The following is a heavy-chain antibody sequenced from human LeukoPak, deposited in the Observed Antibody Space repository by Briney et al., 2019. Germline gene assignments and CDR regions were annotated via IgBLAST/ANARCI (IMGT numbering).Heavy chain of an antibody. CDR3: TREARAGNWFDP. V-gene: IGHV1-2*02. D-gene: IGHD5-12*01. Sequence: ASVKVSCKASGYIFTGFYIHWLRQAPGQGLEWMGWINPDSGGTNYAQRFQGRVTMTRDTSITTVYMELSRLRSDDTAVFYCTREARAGNWFDPWGQGTPVTVSS. J-gene: IGHJ5*02. CDR1: GYIFTGFY. CDR2: INPDSGGT.